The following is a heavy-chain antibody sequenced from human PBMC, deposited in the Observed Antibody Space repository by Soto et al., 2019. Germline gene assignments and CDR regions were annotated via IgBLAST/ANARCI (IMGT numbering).Heavy chain of an antibody. CDR3: ARPSRSSSSWDTHYFDY. CDR1: GYTFTNFG. V-gene: IGHV1-18*01. J-gene: IGHJ4*02. Sequence: ASVKVSCKASGYTFTNFGISWVRQATGQGLEWMGWISAYNGNTNYAQKFQGRVTMTTDTSTSTAYMEVSSLKASDTAMYYCARPSRSSSSWDTHYFDYWGQGTLVTVSS. D-gene: IGHD6-13*01. CDR2: ISAYNGNT.